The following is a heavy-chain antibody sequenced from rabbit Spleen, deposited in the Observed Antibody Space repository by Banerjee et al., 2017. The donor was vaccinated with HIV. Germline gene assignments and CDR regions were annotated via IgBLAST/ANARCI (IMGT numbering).Heavy chain of an antibody. D-gene: IGHD1-1*01. J-gene: IGHJ4*01. CDR2: IDTGSSGFT. CDR1: GIDFSSYYY. V-gene: IGHV1S45*01. CDR3: ARDLVAVIGWNFNL. Sequence: QEQLVESGGGLVQPEGSLTLTCKASGIDFSSYYYMCWVRQAPGKGLEWIACIDTGSSGFTYFATWAKGRFTCSKTSSTTVTLQMTRLTAADTATYFCARDLVAVIGWNFNLWGQGTLVTVS.